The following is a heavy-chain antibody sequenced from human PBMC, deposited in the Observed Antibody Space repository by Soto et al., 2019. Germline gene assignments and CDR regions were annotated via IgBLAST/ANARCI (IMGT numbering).Heavy chain of an antibody. D-gene: IGHD2-8*01. J-gene: IGHJ6*02. V-gene: IGHV1-18*04. Sequence: QVQLVQSGGEVKKPGASVKVSCKASGYTFTSHGISWVRQAPGQGLEWMGWISAYNGNTNYAQKLQGRVTMTTDTSTSTAYMDLRSLRSDDTAIYYCARGMETYYYYGMDVWGQGTTVTVSS. CDR1: GYTFTSHG. CDR3: ARGMETYYYYGMDV. CDR2: ISAYNGNT.